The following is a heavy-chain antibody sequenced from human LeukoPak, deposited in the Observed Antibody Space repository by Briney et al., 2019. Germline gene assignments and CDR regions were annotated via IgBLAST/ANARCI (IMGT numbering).Heavy chain of an antibody. CDR2: IYTSGST. D-gene: IGHD3-3*01. J-gene: IGHJ6*03. CDR1: GDSISSGSYY. Sequence: SETLSLTCTVSGDSISSGSYYWNWIRQPAGKGLEWIGRIYTSGSTNYNPSLKSRVTISVDTSKNQFSLKLSSVTAADTAVYYCARVSEYYDFWSGYPFYYYYYMDVWGKGTTVTVSS. CDR3: ARVSEYYDFWSGYPFYYYYYMDV. V-gene: IGHV4-61*02.